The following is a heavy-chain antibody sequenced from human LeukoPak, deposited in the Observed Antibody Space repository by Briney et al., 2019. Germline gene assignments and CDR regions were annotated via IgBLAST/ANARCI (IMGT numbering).Heavy chain of an antibody. D-gene: IGHD3-22*01. V-gene: IGHV1-46*01. CDR2: INPSGGST. Sequence: ASVKVSCKASGYTFTSYYMHWVRRAPGQGLEWMGIINPSGGSTSYAQKFQGRVTMTRDTSTSTVYMELSSLRSEDTAVYYCARVPRKILGSSGYYFDYWGQGTLVTVSS. CDR3: ARVPRKILGSSGYYFDY. J-gene: IGHJ4*02. CDR1: GYTFTSYY.